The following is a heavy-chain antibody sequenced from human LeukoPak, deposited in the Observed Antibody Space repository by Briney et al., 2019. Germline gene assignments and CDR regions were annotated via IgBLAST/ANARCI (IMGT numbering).Heavy chain of an antibody. Sequence: PGGSLRLSCAASGFTFSSYGMSWVRQAPGKGLEWVSAISAGGDLTNYADSVKGRFTISRDNSKNTLYLQLNSLRAEDTAVYSCAKGRYYGSGSYLNSLDYWGQGTLVTVSS. D-gene: IGHD3-10*01. J-gene: IGHJ4*02. V-gene: IGHV3-23*01. CDR3: AKGRYYGSGSYLNSLDY. CDR1: GFTFSSYG. CDR2: ISAGGDLT.